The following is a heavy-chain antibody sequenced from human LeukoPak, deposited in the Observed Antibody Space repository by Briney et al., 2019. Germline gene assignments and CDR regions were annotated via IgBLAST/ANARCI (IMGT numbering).Heavy chain of an antibody. J-gene: IGHJ6*02. CDR3: ARDPSSSWYLAGYYGMDV. V-gene: IGHV4-59*01. Sequence: SETLSLTCTVSGGSISSYYWSWIRQPPGKGLEWIGYIYYSGSTNYNPSLKSRATISVDTSKNQFSLKLSSVTAADTAVYYCARDPSSSWYLAGYYGMDVWGQGTTVTVSS. CDR2: IYYSGST. CDR1: GGSISSYY. D-gene: IGHD6-13*01.